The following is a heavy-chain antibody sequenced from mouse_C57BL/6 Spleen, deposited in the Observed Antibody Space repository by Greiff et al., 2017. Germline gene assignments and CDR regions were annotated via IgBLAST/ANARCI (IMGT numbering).Heavy chain of an antibody. CDR2: IYPGDGDT. CDR3: ARWGNGDHSYWYFDV. Sequence: VQLQQSGAELVKPGPSVKISCKASGYAFSSYWMNWVKQRPGKGLEWIGQIYPGDGDTNYNGKFKGKATLTADKSSSTAYMQLSSLTSEDSAVYFCARWGNGDHSYWYFDVWGTGTTVTVSS. V-gene: IGHV1-80*01. D-gene: IGHD1-2*01. J-gene: IGHJ1*03. CDR1: GYAFSSYW.